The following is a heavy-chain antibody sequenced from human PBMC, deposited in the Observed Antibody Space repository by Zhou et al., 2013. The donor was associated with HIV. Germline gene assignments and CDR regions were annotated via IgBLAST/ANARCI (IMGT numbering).Heavy chain of an antibody. V-gene: IGHV1-18*01. CDR1: GYTFTSYG. CDR2: ISAYNGNT. CDR3: ARDRDGTSDNWFDP. D-gene: IGHD1-1*01. J-gene: IGHJ5*02. Sequence: QVQLVQSGAEMKKPGASVKVSCKASGYTFTSYGISWVRQAPGQGLEWMGWISAYNGNTNYGQKFQGRVTMTTDTLMSTAYMELRSLRSVDTAVYYCARDRDGTSDNWFDPWGQGTLVTVSS.